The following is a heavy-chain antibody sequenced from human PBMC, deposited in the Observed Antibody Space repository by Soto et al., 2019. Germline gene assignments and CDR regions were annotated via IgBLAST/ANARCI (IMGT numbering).Heavy chain of an antibody. V-gene: IGHV3-30-3*01. J-gene: IGHJ5*02. CDR2: ISYDGSNK. CDR1: GFTFSSYA. CDR3: ASPIAAPKNWFDP. D-gene: IGHD6-13*01. Sequence: GGSLRLSCAASGFTFSSYAMHWVRQAPGKGLEWVAVISYDGSNKYYADSVKGRFTISRDNSKNTLYLQMNSLRAEDTAVYYCASPIAAPKNWFDPWGQGTLVTVS.